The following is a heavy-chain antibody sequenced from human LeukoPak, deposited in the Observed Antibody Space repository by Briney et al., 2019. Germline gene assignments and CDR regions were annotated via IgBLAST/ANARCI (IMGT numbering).Heavy chain of an antibody. J-gene: IGHJ4*02. CDR1: GYTFTSYY. Sequence: EASVKVSFKASGYTFTSYYMHWVRQAPGQGLEWMGLINANGGNTSYAQKFQGRVTMTRDTSTSTVYMELSSLRTEETAVYYCGRAPWVASGGWYVSDYGGGGTGVTVS. CDR2: INANGGNT. CDR3: GRAPWVASGGWYVSDY. V-gene: IGHV1-46*01. D-gene: IGHD6-19*01.